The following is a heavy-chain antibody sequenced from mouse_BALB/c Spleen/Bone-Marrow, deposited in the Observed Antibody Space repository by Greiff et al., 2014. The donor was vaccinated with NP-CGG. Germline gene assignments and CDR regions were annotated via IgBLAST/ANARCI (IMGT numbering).Heavy chain of an antibody. J-gene: IGHJ1*01. CDR1: GYTFTSYW. CDR3: ARWNYYGSLHWYFDV. D-gene: IGHD1-1*01. Sequence: QVQLQQPGAELVKPGASVKLSCKASGYTFTSYWMHWVKQRPGQGLEWIGEINPSNGRTNYNEKFKSKATLTVDKSSSTAYMQLSSLTSEDSAVYYCARWNYYGSLHWYFDVWGAGTTVTVSS. V-gene: IGHV1S81*02. CDR2: INPSNGRT.